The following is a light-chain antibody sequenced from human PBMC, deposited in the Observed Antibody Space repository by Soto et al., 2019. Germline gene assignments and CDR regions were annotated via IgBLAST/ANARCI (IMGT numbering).Light chain of an antibody. J-gene: IGKJ1*01. CDR1: QSVNSNF. V-gene: IGKV3D-20*02. Sequence: EIVLTQSPGTPSLSPGDRATLSCRASQSVNSNFLAWHQQEPGQAPRLLIFGASSRATGIPDRFSGSGSGTDFTLTISSLEPEDFAVYYCQQRSDWPWTFGQGTKVDIK. CDR2: GAS. CDR3: QQRSDWPWT.